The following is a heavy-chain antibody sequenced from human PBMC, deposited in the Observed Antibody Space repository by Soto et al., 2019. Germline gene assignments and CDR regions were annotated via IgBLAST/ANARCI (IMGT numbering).Heavy chain of an antibody. J-gene: IGHJ5*02. V-gene: IGHV1-24*01. D-gene: IGHD3-10*01. Sequence: QVQLVQSGAEVRKPGASVKVSCKVSGYTLTELSMHWVRQAPGKGLEWLGGFDPEDGETIYAQKFQGRGTMTEDTSTDTAYMELSSLRSEDTAVYYCATVLGEFPFSLNNWFDPWGQGTLVTVSS. CDR2: FDPEDGET. CDR3: ATVLGEFPFSLNNWFDP. CDR1: GYTLTELS.